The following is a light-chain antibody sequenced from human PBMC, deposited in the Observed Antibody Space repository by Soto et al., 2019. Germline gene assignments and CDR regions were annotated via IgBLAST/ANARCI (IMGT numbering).Light chain of an antibody. CDR1: QSISSY. CDR2: AAS. J-gene: IGKJ1*01. CDR3: QQSYSTRVT. Sequence: DIHMTQSPSSVSASVIDIVTITFRASQSISSYLNWYQQKPGKAPKLLIYAASSLQSGVPSRFSGSGSGTDFTLTISSLQPEDFATYYCQQSYSTRVTFGQGTKVDIK. V-gene: IGKV1-39*01.